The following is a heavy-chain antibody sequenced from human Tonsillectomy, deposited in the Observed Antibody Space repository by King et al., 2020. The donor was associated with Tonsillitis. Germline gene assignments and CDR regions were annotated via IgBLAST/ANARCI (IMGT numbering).Heavy chain of an antibody. CDR1: GYSFTNYW. Sequence: DVQLVESGAEVKKPGESLKISCKGSGYSFTNYWIAWVRQMPGKGLEWMGIIYPGDSDTRYSPSFQGQVTISADKSIRTAYLQWSSLKASDTAIYYCARLDAHLQIPKVGTGPYFYYYGLDVWGQGTTVTVSS. V-gene: IGHV5-51*01. D-gene: IGHD2-21*02. CDR2: IYPGDSDT. CDR3: ARLDAHLQIPKVGTGPYFYYYGLDV. J-gene: IGHJ6*02.